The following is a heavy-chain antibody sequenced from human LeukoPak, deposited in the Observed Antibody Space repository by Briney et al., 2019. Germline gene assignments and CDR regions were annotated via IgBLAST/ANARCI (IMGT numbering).Heavy chain of an antibody. V-gene: IGHV4-39*01. CDR1: GGSISSSSSY. J-gene: IGHJ3*02. D-gene: IGHD1/OR15-1a*01. Sequence: PSETLSLTCTLSGGSISSSSSYWGWIRQPPEKGLEWIGSVHPSGSTYCNPSLKSRVTTSVDTSKKQFSLKMTSVTAADTAVYFCAIRRTDPVAFDIWGQGTMVTVSP. CDR3: AIRRTDPVAFDI. CDR2: VHPSGST.